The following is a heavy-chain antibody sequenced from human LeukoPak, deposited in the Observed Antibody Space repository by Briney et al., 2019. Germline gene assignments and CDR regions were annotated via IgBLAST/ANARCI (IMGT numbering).Heavy chain of an antibody. CDR3: TRLVIGSSWYDGFDI. CDR1: GFTFSGSA. J-gene: IGHJ3*02. V-gene: IGHV3-73*01. D-gene: IGHD6-13*01. CDR2: IGSKPNSYAT. Sequence: GGSLRLSCAASGFTFSGSAMHWVRQASGKGLEWVGRIGSKPNSYATAYAASVKGRFTISRDDSKNTAYLQMNSLKTEDTAVYYCTRLVIGSSWYDGFDIWGQGTMVTVSS.